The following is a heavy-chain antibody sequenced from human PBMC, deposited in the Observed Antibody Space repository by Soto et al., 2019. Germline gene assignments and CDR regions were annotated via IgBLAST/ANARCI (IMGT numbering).Heavy chain of an antibody. Sequence: ASAKVCCKSSGDTFFTYVISWARQAPGQGLEWMGWISTYSGDTKYAQKFQGRVTMTTDTSTTTAYLELRSLRSDDTAVYYCARHHGPTTSENWFDPWGQGTLVTVSS. CDR1: GDTFFTYV. V-gene: IGHV1-18*01. CDR2: ISTYSGDT. J-gene: IGHJ5*02. D-gene: IGHD5-12*01. CDR3: ARHHGPTTSENWFDP.